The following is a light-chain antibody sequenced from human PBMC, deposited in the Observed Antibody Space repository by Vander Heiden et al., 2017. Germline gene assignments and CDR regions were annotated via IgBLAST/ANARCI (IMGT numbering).Light chain of an antibody. J-gene: IGKJ1*01. CDR3: QQYCDSPKT. Sequence: EIVLTQSPGTLSLSAGERATLSCRTSPSLSFAYIAWYQQKRGQAPRLLIYATSSMATGIPDRFSGSGSGTDFALTISRLEPEDSAVYHCQQYCDSPKTFGQGTKVEI. CDR1: PSLSFAY. CDR2: ATS. V-gene: IGKV3-20*01.